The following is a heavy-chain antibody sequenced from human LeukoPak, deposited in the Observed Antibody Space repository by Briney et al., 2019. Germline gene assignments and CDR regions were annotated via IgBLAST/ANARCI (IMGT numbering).Heavy chain of an antibody. V-gene: IGHV4-34*01. Sequence: SETLSLTCAVYGGSFSDYYWSWIRQPPGKGLEWIGEIDHRESTTYNPSLKSRVTISVDTSKNQFSLKLNSVTAADTAVYYCASRMYYYYGMDVWGQGTTVIVSS. CDR2: IDHREST. J-gene: IGHJ6*02. CDR3: ASRMYYYYGMDV. CDR1: GGSFSDYY.